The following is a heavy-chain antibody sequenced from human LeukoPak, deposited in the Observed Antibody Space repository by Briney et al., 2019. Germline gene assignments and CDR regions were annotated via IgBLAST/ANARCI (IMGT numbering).Heavy chain of an antibody. V-gene: IGHV4-39*02. CDR3: ARDPLRRGSSWSTDDY. Sequence: SETLSLTCTVSGGSISSSNYYWGWIRQPPGKGLECIGSIYYSGSTYYNPSLKSRVSISVDTSKNQFSLKLSSVTAADTAVYYCARDPLRRGSSWSTDDYWGQGTLVTVSS. CDR2: IYYSGST. J-gene: IGHJ4*02. D-gene: IGHD6-13*01. CDR1: GGSISSSNYY.